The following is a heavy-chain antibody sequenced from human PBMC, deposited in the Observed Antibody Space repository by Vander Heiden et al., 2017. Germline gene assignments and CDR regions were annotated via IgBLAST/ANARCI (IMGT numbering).Heavy chain of an antibody. CDR2: IHATGDT. J-gene: IGHJ4*02. Sequence: EVQLVESGGGLVRPGGSLSLSCAASGFALSSYNMHWVRQTTEKRLEWVSSIHATGDTFYSGSVQGRFTISRENADNSLYLQMNSLTVGDTAVYYCARKMGIAAAGTFDYWGQGTPVTVSS. CDR3: ARKMGIAAAGTFDY. CDR1: GFALSSYN. D-gene: IGHD6-13*01. V-gene: IGHV3-13*01.